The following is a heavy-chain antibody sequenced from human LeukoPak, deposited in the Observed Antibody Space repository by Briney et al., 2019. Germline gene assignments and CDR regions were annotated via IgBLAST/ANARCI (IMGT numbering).Heavy chain of an antibody. CDR3: ARGSGGPIYY. D-gene: IGHD2-15*01. V-gene: IGHV3-21*01. CDR1: GFTFSSYS. J-gene: IGHJ4*02. Sequence: PGGSLRLSCAASGFTFSSYSMNWVRQAPGKGLEWVSSISSSSTYIYYADSVKGRFTISRDNAKNSLSLQMNSLRVEDTAVYYCARGSGGPIYYWGQGTLVTVSS. CDR2: ISSSSTYI.